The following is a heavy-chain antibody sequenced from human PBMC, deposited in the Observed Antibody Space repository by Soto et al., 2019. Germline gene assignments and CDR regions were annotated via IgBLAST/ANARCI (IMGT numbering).Heavy chain of an antibody. D-gene: IGHD1-26*01. CDR2: ISSSSSYI. CDR1: GFTFGSYS. J-gene: IGHJ4*02. V-gene: IGHV3-21*01. CDR3: ARDPDSGSSDFDY. Sequence: GGSLRLSCAASGFTFGSYSMNWVRQAPGKGLEWVSSISSSSSYIYYADSVKGRFTISRDNAKNSLYLQMNSLRAEDTAVYYCARDPDSGSSDFDYWGQGTLVTVSS.